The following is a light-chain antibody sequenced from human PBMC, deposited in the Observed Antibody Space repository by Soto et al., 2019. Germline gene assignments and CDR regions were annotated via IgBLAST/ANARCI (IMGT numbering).Light chain of an antibody. J-gene: IGLJ3*02. Sequence: QAVVTQQPSVSWATGQRVTISCTGSSSNIGAGYDVHWYQKLPGTAPKLLIYGNSNRPSGVPDRFSGSKSGTSASLAITGLQAEDEADYYCQSYDSSLSGSVFGGGNKLTVL. CDR3: QSYDSSLSGSV. CDR2: GNS. V-gene: IGLV1-40*01. CDR1: SSNIGAGYD.